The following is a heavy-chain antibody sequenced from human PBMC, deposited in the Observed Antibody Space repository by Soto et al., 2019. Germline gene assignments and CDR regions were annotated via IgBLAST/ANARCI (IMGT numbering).Heavy chain of an antibody. Sequence: GSLRLSCAASGFTFSSYWMSWVRQAPGKGLEWVANIKQDGSEKYYVDSVKGRFTISRDNAKNSLYLQMNSLRAEDTAVYYWARGSYDFWSGYLPDAFDIWGQGTMVTVSS. CDR3: ARGSYDFWSGYLPDAFDI. CDR2: IKQDGSEK. D-gene: IGHD3-3*01. V-gene: IGHV3-7*01. J-gene: IGHJ3*02. CDR1: GFTFSSYW.